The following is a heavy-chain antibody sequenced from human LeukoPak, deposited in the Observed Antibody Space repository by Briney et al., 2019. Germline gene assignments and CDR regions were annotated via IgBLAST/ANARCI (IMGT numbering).Heavy chain of an antibody. D-gene: IGHD4-17*01. CDR2: MNPNSGNT. CDR1: GYTFTSYD. CDR3: ARRTVTNAFDI. Sequence: GASVKVSCKASGYTFTSYDINWVRQAPGQGLEWMGWMNPNSGNTVYAQKFQGRVTMTRNTSISTAYMEMSSLRSEDTAVYYCARRTVTNAFDIWGQGTMVTVSS. J-gene: IGHJ3*02. V-gene: IGHV1-8*01.